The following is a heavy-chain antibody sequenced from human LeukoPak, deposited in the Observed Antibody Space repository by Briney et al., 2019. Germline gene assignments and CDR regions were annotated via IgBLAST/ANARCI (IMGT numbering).Heavy chain of an antibody. CDR1: GFTFDDYA. D-gene: IGHD1-26*01. CDR2: ISWNSGSI. Sequence: GRSLRLSCAASGFTFDDYAMHWVRQAPGKGLEWVSGISWNSGSIGYADSVKGRFTISRGNAKNSLYLQMNSLRAEDTALYYCAKAYPRGSYFLLFGYYFDYWGQGTLVTVSS. CDR3: AKAYPRGSYFLLFGYYFDY. V-gene: IGHV3-9*01. J-gene: IGHJ4*02.